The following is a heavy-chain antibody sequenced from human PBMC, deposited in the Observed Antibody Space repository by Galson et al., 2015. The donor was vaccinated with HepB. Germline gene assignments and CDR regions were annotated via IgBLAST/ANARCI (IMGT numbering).Heavy chain of an antibody. CDR3: AKEYYYDSSGYYYRYFQH. V-gene: IGHV3-30*18. Sequence: SLRLSCAASGFTFSSYGMHWVRQAPGKGLEWVAVISYDGSNKYYADSVKGRFTISRDNSKNTLYLQMNSLRAEDTAVYYCAKEYYYDSSGYYYRYFQHWGQGTLVTVSS. D-gene: IGHD3-22*01. CDR1: GFTFSSYG. J-gene: IGHJ1*01. CDR2: ISYDGSNK.